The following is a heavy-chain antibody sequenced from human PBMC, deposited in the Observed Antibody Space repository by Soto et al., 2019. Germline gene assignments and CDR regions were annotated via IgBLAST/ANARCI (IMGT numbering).Heavy chain of an antibody. V-gene: IGHV3-21*01. J-gene: IGHJ5*02. CDR3: TIDESRDSSARGWFDR. CDR2: ISSNSAYI. Sequence: GGSLRHSCAASGFTFRSFTMNWIRQAPGKGLEWVSTISSNSAYIYYTDALKGRFTITRDKAKNSLHLPKNNQKAQDTAVYYWTIDESRDSSARGWFDRWDTGTLVTASS. CDR1: GFTFRSFT. D-gene: IGHD6-19*01.